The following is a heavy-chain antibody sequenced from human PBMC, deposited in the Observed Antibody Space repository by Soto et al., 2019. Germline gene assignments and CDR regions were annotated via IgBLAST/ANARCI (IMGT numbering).Heavy chain of an antibody. CDR1: GYTFTDYY. V-gene: IGHV1-46*01. CDR3: ARGGHVVVVTAALAY. D-gene: IGHD2-21*02. CDR2: GNPSGGHT. J-gene: IGHJ4*02. Sequence: QVQLMQSGAEVKKPGASVKVSCKASGYTFTDYYIHWVRQAPGQGLEWMGKGNPSGGHTTYAQHFLGRVTMPRDTSTSTLYMELTSLTSDDTAIYYCARGGHVVVVTAALAYWGQGTLVTVSS.